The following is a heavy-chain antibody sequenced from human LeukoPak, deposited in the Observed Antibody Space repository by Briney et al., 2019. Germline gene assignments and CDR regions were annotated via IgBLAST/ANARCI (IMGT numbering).Heavy chain of an antibody. CDR1: GGSISSSSYY. CDR2: INHSGST. V-gene: IGHV4-39*07. CDR3: ARLLKGTTGGGDY. Sequence: SETLSLTCTVSGGSISSSSYYWGWIRQPPGKGLEWIGEINHSGSTNYNPSLKSRVTISVDTSKNQFSLKLSSVTAADTAVYYCARLLKGTTGGGDYWGQGTLVTVSS. J-gene: IGHJ4*02. D-gene: IGHD3-16*01.